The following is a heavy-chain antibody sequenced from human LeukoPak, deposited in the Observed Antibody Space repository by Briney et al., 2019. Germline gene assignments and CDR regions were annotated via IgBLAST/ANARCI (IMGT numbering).Heavy chain of an antibody. D-gene: IGHD6-13*01. CDR3: ARDTRPSGYSSSWYLSYYYMDV. CDR2: ISAYNGNT. CDR1: GYTFTSYG. V-gene: IGHV1-18*01. Sequence: ASVKVSCKASGYTFTSYGISWVRQAPGQGLEWMGWISAYNGNTNYAQKLQGRVTMTTDTSTSTAYMELRSLRSDDTAVYYCARDTRPSGYSSSWYLSYYYMDVWGKGTTVTISS. J-gene: IGHJ6*03.